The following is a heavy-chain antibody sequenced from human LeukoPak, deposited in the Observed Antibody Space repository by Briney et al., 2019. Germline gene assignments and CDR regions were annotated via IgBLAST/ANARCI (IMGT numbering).Heavy chain of an antibody. V-gene: IGHV1-69*04. CDR3: ARGSCSSHYYGMDV. CDR1: GGTFSSYA. Sequence: SVKVSCKASGGTFSSYAISWVRQAPGQGLEWMGRIIPILGIANYAQKFQGRVTITADKSTSTAYMELSSLRSEDTAVYYCARGSCSSHYYGMDVWGQGTTVTVSS. D-gene: IGHD6-13*01. J-gene: IGHJ6*02. CDR2: IIPILGIA.